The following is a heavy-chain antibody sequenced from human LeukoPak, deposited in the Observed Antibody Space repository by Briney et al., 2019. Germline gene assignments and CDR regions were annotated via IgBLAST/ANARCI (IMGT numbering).Heavy chain of an antibody. J-gene: IGHJ4*02. Sequence: GGSLRLSCAASGFSFGGYSMSWFRQAPGKRLEWVGLIRGKAFGGTTEYAASVKGRFNMSRDDSDDIAYLHLTSLKTEDTAVYFCARAGGQWLVPGENDYWGQGTLVTVSS. D-gene: IGHD6-19*01. CDR3: ARAGGQWLVPGENDY. V-gene: IGHV3-49*03. CDR1: GFSFGGYS. CDR2: IRGKAFGGTT.